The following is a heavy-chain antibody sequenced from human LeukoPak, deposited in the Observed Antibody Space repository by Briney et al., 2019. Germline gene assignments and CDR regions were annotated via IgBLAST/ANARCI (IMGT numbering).Heavy chain of an antibody. CDR2: IWHDGSSE. D-gene: IGHD6-19*01. V-gene: IGHV3-33*06. CDR3: AKDTTGGWSGYFDS. Sequence: GGSLRLSCAASGLTFSTYGVHWVRQAPGEGLEWVAVIWHDGSSEFYADSVKGRFSISRDDSKNTVSLQMNSLRAEDTALYYCAKDTTGGWSGYFDSWGQGILVTVSS. CDR1: GLTFSTYG. J-gene: IGHJ4*02.